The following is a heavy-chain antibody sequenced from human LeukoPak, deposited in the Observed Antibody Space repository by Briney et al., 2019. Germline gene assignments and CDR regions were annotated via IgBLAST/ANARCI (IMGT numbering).Heavy chain of an antibody. CDR1: GYTFTSYG. V-gene: IGHV1-18*01. CDR3: ARGYYDSSDYEYFQH. J-gene: IGHJ1*01. CDR2: ISAYNGNT. Sequence: ASVKVSCMASGYTFTSYGISWVRQAPGQGREWMGWISAYNGNTNYAQKLQGRVTMTTDTYTSTAYMELRSLRSDDTAVYYCARGYYDSSDYEYFQHWGQGTLVTVSS. D-gene: IGHD3-22*01.